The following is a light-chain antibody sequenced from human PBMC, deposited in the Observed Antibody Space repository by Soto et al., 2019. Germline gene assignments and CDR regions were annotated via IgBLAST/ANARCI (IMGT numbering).Light chain of an antibody. Sequence: QPASVSGSPGQSITLSCTGTNSDIGGYNIVSWYQQHPGKAPKLMIYDVSIRPSGVSDRFSGSKSANTASLTISGLQPEDEADYYCTSYATGGTHVFGTGTKLTVL. CDR3: TSYATGGTHV. CDR2: DVS. J-gene: IGLJ1*01. V-gene: IGLV2-14*01. CDR1: NSDIGGYNI.